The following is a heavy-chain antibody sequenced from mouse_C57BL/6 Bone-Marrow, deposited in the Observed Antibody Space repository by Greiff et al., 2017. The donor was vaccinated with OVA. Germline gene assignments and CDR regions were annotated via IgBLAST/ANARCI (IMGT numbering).Heavy chain of an antibody. CDR3: TTSVARAMDY. CDR2: IDPENGDT. V-gene: IGHV14-4*01. D-gene: IGHD1-1*01. CDR1: GFNIKDDY. J-gene: IGHJ4*01. Sequence: EVQLQQSGAELVRPGASVKLSCTASGFNIKDDYMHWVKQRPEQGLEWIGWIDPENGDTEYASKFQGKANITADTSSNTAYLQLSSLTSEDTAVYYCTTSVARAMDYWGQGTSVTVSS.